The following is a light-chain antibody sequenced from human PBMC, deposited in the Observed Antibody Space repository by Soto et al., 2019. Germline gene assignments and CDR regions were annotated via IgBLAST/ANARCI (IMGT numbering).Light chain of an antibody. CDR3: QQFHTHPWT. J-gene: IGKJ1*01. CDR2: TAS. CDR1: QGITNY. Sequence: EIRSPQSPSCLSSSVGDRVTITCRASQGITNYLAWYQQKPGKAPKPLIYTASTLQSGVPSRFSGSGAGAEFTLTITGLQPEDFATYFCQQFHTHPWTFGQGTKVDIK. V-gene: IGKV1-9*01.